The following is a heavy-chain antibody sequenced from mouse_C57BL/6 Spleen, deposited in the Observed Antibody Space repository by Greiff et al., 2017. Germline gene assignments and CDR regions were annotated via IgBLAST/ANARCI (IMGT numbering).Heavy chain of an antibody. Sequence: EVQLQESGPGLVKPSQSLSLTCSVTGYSITSGYYWNWIRQFPGNKLEWMGYISYDGSNNYNPSLKNRISITRDTSKNQFFLKLNSVTTEDTATYYCARENWDYYAMDYWGQGTSVTVSS. CDR3: ARENWDYYAMDY. D-gene: IGHD4-1*01. CDR1: GYSITSGYY. V-gene: IGHV3-6*01. CDR2: ISYDGSN. J-gene: IGHJ4*01.